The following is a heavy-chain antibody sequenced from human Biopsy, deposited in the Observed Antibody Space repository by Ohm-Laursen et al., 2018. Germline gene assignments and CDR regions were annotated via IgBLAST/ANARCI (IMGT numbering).Heavy chain of an antibody. CDR2: ASYSGYT. CDR3: ARVEAGTYDALDI. J-gene: IGHJ3*02. V-gene: IGHV4-59*08. CDR1: DDSIRNFY. D-gene: IGHD1-26*01. Sequence: SQTLPLTCTVSDDSIRNFYWTWIRQPPGQGLEWIGHASYSGYTNYNPSLKSRVTISVDTPKNHFSLNLRSVTAADTAVYSCARVEAGTYDALDIWGQGALVAVSA.